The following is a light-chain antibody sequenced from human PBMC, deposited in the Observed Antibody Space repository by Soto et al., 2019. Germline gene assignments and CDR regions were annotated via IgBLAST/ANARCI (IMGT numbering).Light chain of an antibody. Sequence: IVMTQSPATLSVSLGERATLSCRASQSINSNLAWYQQKPGQAPRLLMFRASIRAAGFPARFSGSGSGTEFNITISSLQSDDFAVYYCQQYYNWPPYTFGQGTKLQIE. J-gene: IGKJ2*01. CDR1: QSINSN. V-gene: IGKV3-15*01. CDR3: QQYYNWPPYT. CDR2: RAS.